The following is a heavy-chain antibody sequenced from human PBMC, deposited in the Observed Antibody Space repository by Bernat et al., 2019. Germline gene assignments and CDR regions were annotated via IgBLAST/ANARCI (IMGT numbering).Heavy chain of an antibody. CDR3: AKDVNTYCSGDCPPHY. J-gene: IGHJ4*02. CDR1: GFTFSSYG. Sequence: QVQLVESGGGVVQPGRSPRLSCAASGFTFSSYGMHWVRQAPGKGLEWVAVILYDGSNKYYADSVQGRFTISRDNSKNTLYLQMNSLRAEDTAVYYCAKDVNTYCSGDCPPHYWGQGTLVTVSS. CDR2: ILYDGSNK. D-gene: IGHD2-21*02. V-gene: IGHV3-30*18.